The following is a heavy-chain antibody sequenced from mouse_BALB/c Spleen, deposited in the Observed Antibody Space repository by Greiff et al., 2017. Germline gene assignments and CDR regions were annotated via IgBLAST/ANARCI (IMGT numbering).Heavy chain of an antibody. CDR3: AREGDYDGFAY. CDR1: GYSFTGYY. J-gene: IGHJ3*01. CDR2: INPYNGAT. V-gene: IGHV1-31*01. Sequence: EVQGVESGPELVKPGASVKISCKASGYSFTGYYMHWVKQSHVKSLEWIGRINPYNGATSYNQNFKDKASLTVDKSSSTAYMELHSLTSEDSAVYYCAREGDYDGFAYWGQGTLVTVSA. D-gene: IGHD2-4*01.